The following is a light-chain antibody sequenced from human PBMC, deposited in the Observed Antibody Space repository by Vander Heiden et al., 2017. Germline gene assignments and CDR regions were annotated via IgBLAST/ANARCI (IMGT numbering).Light chain of an antibody. CDR1: QSISSW. CDR2: KAS. J-gene: IGKJ1*01. V-gene: IGKV1-5*03. Sequence: DIQMTQPPPTLPASVGDRVTITCRASQSISSWLAWYQQKPGKAHKLLIYKASSLESGGPSRFSGSGCGTEFTLTISSLQPDDFATYYYQQHNNNFSWTFGQGTKVEIK. CDR3: QQHNNNFSWT.